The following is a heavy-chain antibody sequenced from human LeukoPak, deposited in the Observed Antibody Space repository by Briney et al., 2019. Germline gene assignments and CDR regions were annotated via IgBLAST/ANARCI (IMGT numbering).Heavy chain of an antibody. J-gene: IGHJ4*02. Sequence: PGRSLTLSCAAYGFTFSSYAMHWVRQAPGKGLEWVAVISYDGSNKYYADSVKGRFTISRDNSKNTLYLQMNSLRAEDTAVYYCAGTMVRGVRGAVGYWGQGTLVTVSS. V-gene: IGHV3-30*04. CDR2: ISYDGSNK. CDR1: GFTFSSYA. D-gene: IGHD3-10*01. CDR3: AGTMVRGVRGAVGY.